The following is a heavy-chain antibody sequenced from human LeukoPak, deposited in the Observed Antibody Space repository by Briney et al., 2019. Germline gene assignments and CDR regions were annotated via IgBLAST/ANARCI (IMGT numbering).Heavy chain of an antibody. CDR3: AREKPLNGVLFDY. Sequence: SETLSLTCTVSGGSISSGSYYWSWIRQPAGKGLEWIGRIYTSGSTNYNPSLKSRVTISVDTSKNQFSLKLSSVTAADAAVYYCAREKPLNGVLFDYWGQGTLVTVSS. V-gene: IGHV4-61*02. J-gene: IGHJ4*02. D-gene: IGHD4-17*01. CDR1: GGSISSGSYY. CDR2: IYTSGST.